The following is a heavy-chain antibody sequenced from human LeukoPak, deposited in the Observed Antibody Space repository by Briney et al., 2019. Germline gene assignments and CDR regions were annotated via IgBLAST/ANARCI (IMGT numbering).Heavy chain of an antibody. J-gene: IGHJ6*03. CDR1: GYTFTSYY. Sequence: ASVKVSCKASGYTFTSYYMHWVRQAPGQGLEWMGIINPSGGSTSFAQKFQGRVTMTRDTSTSTVYMELSRLRSDDTAVYYCARTWGLEDYYYYMDVWGKGTTVTVSS. CDR3: ARTWGLEDYYYYMDV. V-gene: IGHV1-46*01. D-gene: IGHD1-26*01. CDR2: INPSGGST.